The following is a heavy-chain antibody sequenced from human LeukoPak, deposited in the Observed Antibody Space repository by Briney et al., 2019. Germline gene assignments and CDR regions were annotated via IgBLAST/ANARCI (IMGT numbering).Heavy chain of an antibody. J-gene: IGHJ6*02. CDR2: INSDGSST. V-gene: IGHV3-74*01. D-gene: IGHD3-3*01. CDR3: ARVRRYDFWSGYPAYYYSMDV. CDR1: GFTFSSYW. Sequence: GGSLRLSCAASGFTFSSYWMHWVRQAPGKGLVWVSRINSDGSSTTYADSVKGRFTISRDNSKNTLYLQMNSLRAEDTAVYYCARVRRYDFWSGYPAYYYSMDVWGQGTTVTVSS.